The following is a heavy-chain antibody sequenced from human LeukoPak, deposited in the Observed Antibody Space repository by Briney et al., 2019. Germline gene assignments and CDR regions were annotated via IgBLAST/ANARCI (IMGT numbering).Heavy chain of an antibody. CDR2: INTDGSST. CDR1: GFTFSNYW. V-gene: IGHV3-74*01. J-gene: IGHJ6*03. D-gene: IGHD3-16*01. CDR3: ANGAFRLYYIDV. Sequence: GGSLRLSCAASGFTFSNYWMHWVRQAPGKGLVWVSRINTDGSSTDYADSVKGRFTISRDNAKNTVYLQMNSLRAEDTAVYYCANGAFRLYYIDVWGKGTTVTVSS.